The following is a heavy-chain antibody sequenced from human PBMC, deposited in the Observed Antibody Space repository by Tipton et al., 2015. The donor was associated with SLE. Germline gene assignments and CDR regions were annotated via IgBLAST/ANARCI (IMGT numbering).Heavy chain of an antibody. CDR3: ARDQGGYSGYDDAFDI. D-gene: IGHD5-12*01. J-gene: IGHJ3*02. Sequence: LRLSCTVSVGPISSGCYYWRWIRQPAGKGLEWIGRIQTSGRTNYNPSLKSRVTISVDTSKNQFSPKLSSVTAADTAVYYCARDQGGYSGYDDAFDIWGQGTMVTVSS. V-gene: IGHV4-61*02. CDR1: VGPISSGCYY. CDR2: IQTSGRT.